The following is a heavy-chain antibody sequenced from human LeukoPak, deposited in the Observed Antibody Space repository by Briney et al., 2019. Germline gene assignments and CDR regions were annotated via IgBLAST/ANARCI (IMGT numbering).Heavy chain of an antibody. D-gene: IGHD6-13*01. CDR3: ARDTRGYSSTWYDY. Sequence: PGGSLRLSCAASGFTFSSYGMHWVRQGPGKGLEWVTFIWYDGTDKNYADSVKGRFTISRDNSKNTLYLQMNSLRAEDTAVYYCARDTRGYSSTWYDYWGQGTLVTVSS. J-gene: IGHJ4*02. V-gene: IGHV3-33*01. CDR1: GFTFSSYG. CDR2: IWYDGTDK.